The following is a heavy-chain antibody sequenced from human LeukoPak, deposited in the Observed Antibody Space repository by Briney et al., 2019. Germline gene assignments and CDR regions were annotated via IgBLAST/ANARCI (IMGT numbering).Heavy chain of an antibody. D-gene: IGHD6-19*01. Sequence: SETLSLTCTVSGGSVSSSSYYWGWIRQPPRKGLEWIVSIYYSGSTYYNPSLKSRVTISVDTSKNQFSLKLSSVTAADTAVYYCARRNSGWYEHIDYWGQGTLVTVSS. CDR1: GGSVSSSSYY. CDR2: IYYSGST. V-gene: IGHV4-39*01. J-gene: IGHJ4*02. CDR3: ARRNSGWYEHIDY.